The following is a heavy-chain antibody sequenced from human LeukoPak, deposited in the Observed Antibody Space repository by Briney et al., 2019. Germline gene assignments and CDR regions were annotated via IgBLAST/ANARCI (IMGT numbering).Heavy chain of an antibody. CDR2: MNPNSGNT. V-gene: IGHV1-8*01. CDR3: ARDLRYSSGGSCYRLLGF. Sequence: GASVKVSCKASGYTFTSYDINWVRQATRQGLEWMGWMNPNSGNTGYAQKFQGRVTMTRNASISTAYMELSRLRSDDTAVYYCARDLRYSSGGSCYRLLGFWGQGTLVTVSS. D-gene: IGHD2-15*01. CDR1: GYTFTSYD. J-gene: IGHJ4*02.